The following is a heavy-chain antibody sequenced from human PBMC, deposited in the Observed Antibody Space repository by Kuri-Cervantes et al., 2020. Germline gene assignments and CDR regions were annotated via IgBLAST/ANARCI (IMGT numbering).Heavy chain of an antibody. V-gene: IGHV3-48*01. J-gene: IGHJ5*02. CDR1: GFTFSSYS. CDR2: ISSSSRTI. Sequence: GESLKISCAASGFTFSSYSMNWVRQAPGKGLEWVSYISSSSRTIYYADSVKGRFTISRDNAKNSLYLQMNSLRAEDTAVYYRARRITMIVVARNWSDPWGQGTLVTVSS. D-gene: IGHD3-22*01. CDR3: ARRITMIVVARNWSDP.